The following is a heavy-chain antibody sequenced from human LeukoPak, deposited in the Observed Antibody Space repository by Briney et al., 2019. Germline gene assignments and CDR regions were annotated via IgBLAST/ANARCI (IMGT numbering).Heavy chain of an antibody. CDR2: INHSGST. CDR1: GGSFSGYY. D-gene: IGHD3-3*01. V-gene: IGHV4-34*01. J-gene: IGHJ4*02. Sequence: SETLSLTCAVYGGSFSGYYWSWIRQPPGKGLEWMGEINHSGSTNYNPSLKSRVTISVDTSKNQFSLKLSSVTAADTAVYYCARGRVYDFWSGYPYYFDYWGQGTLVTVSS. CDR3: ARGRVYDFWSGYPYYFDY.